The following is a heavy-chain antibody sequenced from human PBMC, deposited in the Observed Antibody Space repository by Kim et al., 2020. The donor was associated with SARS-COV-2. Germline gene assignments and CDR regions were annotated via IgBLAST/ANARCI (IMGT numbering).Heavy chain of an antibody. CDR1: GYTFTSYG. D-gene: IGHD2-21*01. CDR3: ARAPRNCGGDCYWYYFDY. CDR2: ISAYNGNT. V-gene: IGHV1-18*01. J-gene: IGHJ4*02. Sequence: ASVKVSCKASGYTFTSYGISWVRQAPGQGLEWMGWISAYNGNTNYAQKLQGRVTMTTDTSTSTAYMELRSLRSDDTAVYYCARAPRNCGGDCYWYYFDYWGQGTLVTVSS.